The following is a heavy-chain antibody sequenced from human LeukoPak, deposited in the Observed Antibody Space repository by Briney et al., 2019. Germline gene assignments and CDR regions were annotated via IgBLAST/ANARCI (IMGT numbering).Heavy chain of an antibody. CDR2: INPSSGGT. V-gene: IGHV1-2*02. Sequence: ASVTVSCKASGYTFTAYYMHWVRQAPGQGLEWMGWINPSSGGTKYVQNFQGRVTMTRDTSISTAYMELSGLRSDDTAVYYCARGPAYSQYCANGVCYFLDHWGQGALVTVSS. D-gene: IGHD2-8*01. CDR3: ARGPAYSQYCANGVCYFLDH. J-gene: IGHJ4*02. CDR1: GYTFTAYY.